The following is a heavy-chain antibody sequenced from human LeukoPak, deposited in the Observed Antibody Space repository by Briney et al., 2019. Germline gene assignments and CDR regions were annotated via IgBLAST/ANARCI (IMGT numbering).Heavy chain of an antibody. CDR3: ARETPRRGETRDGYR. J-gene: IGHJ4*02. CDR2: ISWNSGSI. Sequence: PGRSLRLSCAASGFKFNDYAMHWVRQAPGKGLEWVSGISWNSGSIGYADSVKGRFTISRDNAKNSLYLQMNSLRAEDTAVYYCARETPRRGETRDGYRWGQGTLVTVSS. D-gene: IGHD5-24*01. V-gene: IGHV3-9*01. CDR1: GFKFNDYA.